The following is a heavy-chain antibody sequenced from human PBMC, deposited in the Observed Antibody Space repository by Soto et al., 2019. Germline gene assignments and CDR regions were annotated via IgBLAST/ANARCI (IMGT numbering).Heavy chain of an antibody. CDR3: ASPTSESSRVLAVSGSYCFDY. CDR1: GGTFSSYA. V-gene: IGHV1-69*01. J-gene: IGHJ4*02. D-gene: IGHD6-19*01. CDR2: IIPIFGTA. Sequence: QVQLVQSGAEVKKPGSSVKVSCKASGGTFSSYAISWVRQAPGQGLEWMGGIIPIFGTANYAQKFQGRVTITADESTSTAYMERSSLRSQGTAVYYCASPTSESSRVLAVSGSYCFDYWGQGTLVTVSS.